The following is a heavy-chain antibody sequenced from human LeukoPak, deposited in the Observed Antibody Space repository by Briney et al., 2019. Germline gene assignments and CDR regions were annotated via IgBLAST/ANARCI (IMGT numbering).Heavy chain of an antibody. V-gene: IGHV4-59*08. CDR3: ARQPGYYDSSGYYPLPYYYGMDV. Sequence: SETLSLTCTVSGGSISSYSWSWIRQPPGKGLEWIGYISYSGSTRYNPSLKSRVTISVDTSKNQLSLKLSSVTAADTAVYYCARQPGYYDSSGYYPLPYYYGMDVWGQGTTVTVSS. D-gene: IGHD3-22*01. CDR1: GGSISSYS. J-gene: IGHJ6*02. CDR2: ISYSGST.